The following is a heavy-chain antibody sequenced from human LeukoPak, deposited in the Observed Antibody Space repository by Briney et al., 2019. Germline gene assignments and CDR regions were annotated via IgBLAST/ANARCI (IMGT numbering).Heavy chain of an antibody. V-gene: IGHV3-7*01. J-gene: IGHJ4*02. CDR2: IKEDGHDK. CDR1: ALILTSYW. CDR3: ARYAAYGYDRFGS. D-gene: IGHD5-18*01. Sequence: GQSMRLSSAVYALILTSYWMAWDRQAPGKGLDPGANIKEDGHDKKCVDSVKSEFTISTDNAKNSMSLQMNSLRSDDTAVYYCARYAAYGYDRFGSWGQGTQVTAAS.